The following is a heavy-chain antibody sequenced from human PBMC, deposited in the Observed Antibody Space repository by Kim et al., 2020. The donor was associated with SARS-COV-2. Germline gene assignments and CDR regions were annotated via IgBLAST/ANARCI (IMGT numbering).Heavy chain of an antibody. CDR1: GFTFSSYA. CDR3: AKDSAPYGDYGTLDAFDI. V-gene: IGHV3-23*01. Sequence: LSLTCAASGFTFSSYAMSWVRQAPGKGLEWVSAISGSGGSTYYADSVKGRFTISRDNSKNTLYLQMNSLRAEDTAVYYCAKDSAPYGDYGTLDAFDIWGQGTMVTVSS. J-gene: IGHJ3*02. CDR2: ISGSGGST. D-gene: IGHD4-17*01.